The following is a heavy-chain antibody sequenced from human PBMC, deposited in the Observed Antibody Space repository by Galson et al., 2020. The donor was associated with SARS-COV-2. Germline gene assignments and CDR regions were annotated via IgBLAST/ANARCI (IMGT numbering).Heavy chain of an antibody. CDR2: IRSRGNSYAT. CDR1: GFTFSGSA. CDR3: ACYSGYDQTYLGFDY. D-gene: IGHD5-12*01. Sequence: GGSLRLSCAGSGFTFSGSAIHWVRQAPGKGLEWVGRIRSRGNSYATAFAAPVRGRFTISRDDSKNTAYLQMNSLKIEDTAMYYCACYSGYDQTYLGFDYWGQGTLVTVSS. V-gene: IGHV3-73*01. J-gene: IGHJ4*02.